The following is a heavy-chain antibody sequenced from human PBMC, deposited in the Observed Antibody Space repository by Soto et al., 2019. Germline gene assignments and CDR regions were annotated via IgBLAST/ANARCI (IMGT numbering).Heavy chain of an antibody. D-gene: IGHD2-15*01. J-gene: IGHJ4*02. Sequence: EVQLLESGGGLVQPGGSLRVSCAASGFPFSNHAMSWVRQAPGKGLEWVSGISDGGDLIYYADSVKGRFSMSRDNSENMLYLQRTNLRAEDTAIYFWAKRQGTGLAAKNFDFWGQGTLVTVSS. CDR2: ISDGGDLI. CDR1: GFPFSNHA. V-gene: IGHV3-23*01. CDR3: AKRQGTGLAAKNFDF.